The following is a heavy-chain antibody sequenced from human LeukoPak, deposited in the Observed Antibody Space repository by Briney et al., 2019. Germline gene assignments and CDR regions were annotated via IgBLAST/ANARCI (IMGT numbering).Heavy chain of an antibody. CDR3: ARVPRGSGSLRYFDY. Sequence: GGSLRLSCAASGFTFSSYEMNWDRQAPGKGLEWVSYISSSGSTIYYADSVKGRFTISRDNAKNSLYLQMNSLRAEDTAVYYCARVPRGSGSLRYFDYWGQGTLVTVSS. D-gene: IGHD3-10*01. J-gene: IGHJ4*02. CDR2: ISSSGSTI. CDR1: GFTFSSYE. V-gene: IGHV3-48*03.